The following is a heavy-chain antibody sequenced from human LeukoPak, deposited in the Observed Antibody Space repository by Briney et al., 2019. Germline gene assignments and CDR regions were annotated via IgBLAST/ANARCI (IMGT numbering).Heavy chain of an antibody. CDR3: ARDSENDY. CDR2: ISGSGGST. CDR1: GFTFNSYA. Sequence: GGSLRLSCAASGFTFNSYAMSWVRQAPGKGLEWVSAISGSGGSTYYADSVKGRFTISRDNAKNSLYLQMNSLRAEDTAVYYCARDSENDYWGQGTLVTVSS. J-gene: IGHJ4*02. V-gene: IGHV3-23*01.